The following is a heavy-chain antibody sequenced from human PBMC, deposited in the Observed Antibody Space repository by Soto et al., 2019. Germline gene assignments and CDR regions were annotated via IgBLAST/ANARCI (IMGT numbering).Heavy chain of an antibody. Sequence: PSETLALTCAVYGGSFSGYYWSWIRQPPGKGLEWIGEINHSGSTNYNPSLRSRVTISVDTSKNQFSLKLSSVTAADTAVYYCARTGTYDLKYYYYYMDVWGKGTTVTVSS. CDR3: ARTGTYDLKYYYYYMDV. CDR1: GGSFSGYY. CDR2: INHSGST. D-gene: IGHD1-1*01. V-gene: IGHV4-34*01. J-gene: IGHJ6*03.